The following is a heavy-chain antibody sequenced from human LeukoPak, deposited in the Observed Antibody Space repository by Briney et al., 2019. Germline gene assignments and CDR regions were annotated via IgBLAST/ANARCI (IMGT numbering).Heavy chain of an antibody. J-gene: IGHJ3*02. CDR3: ARQRTVSTTRGFDI. V-gene: IGHV4-30-2*01. D-gene: IGHD5/OR15-5a*01. CDR2: IYHSGST. Sequence: SQTLSLTCAVSGDSIKNGASTWSWIRQPPGKGLEWIGDIYHSGSTNYNPSLKSRVTLSVDMSKNQFSLNLSSVTAADTAVYWCARQRTVSTTRGFDIWGQGTMVTVSS. CDR1: GDSIKNGAST.